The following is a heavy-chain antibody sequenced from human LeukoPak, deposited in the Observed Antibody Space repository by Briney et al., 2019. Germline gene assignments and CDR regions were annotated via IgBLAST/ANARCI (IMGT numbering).Heavy chain of an antibody. CDR1: GDSFSSHY. J-gene: IGHJ3*02. V-gene: IGHV4-59*11. CDR3: ARDLVTVTKGFDI. CDR2: ISYIGTT. Sequence: SETLSLTCAVSGDSFSSHYWTWIRQPPGRGLEWIGYISYIGTTNYNPSLKSRVTISIDTSKNQFSLKLSSVATADTAVYYCARDLVTVTKGFDIWGLGTMVSVSS. D-gene: IGHD4-17*01.